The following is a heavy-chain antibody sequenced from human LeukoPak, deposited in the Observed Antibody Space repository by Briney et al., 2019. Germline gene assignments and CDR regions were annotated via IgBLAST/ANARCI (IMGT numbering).Heavy chain of an antibody. Sequence: GGSLRLSCAASGFTFSSYSMNWVRQAPGKGLEWVSSISSSSSYIYYADSVKGRFTISRDNAKNSLYLQMNSLKTEDTAVYYCTRGPLRYRDAFDIWGQGTMVTVSS. D-gene: IGHD3-16*02. J-gene: IGHJ3*02. V-gene: IGHV3-21*03. CDR2: ISSSSSYI. CDR1: GFTFSSYS. CDR3: TRGPLRYRDAFDI.